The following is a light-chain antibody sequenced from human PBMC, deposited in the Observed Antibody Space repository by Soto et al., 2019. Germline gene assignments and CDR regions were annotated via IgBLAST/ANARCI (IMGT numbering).Light chain of an antibody. J-gene: IGKJ1*01. CDR2: GAS. CDR1: QSVSSNY. Sequence: EVVLTQSPGTLSLSGGQRANLSCSASQSVSSNYLAWYQQKPGQAPRLLXYGASSRATGIPDRFSGSGSGTDFTLTIRRLEPEDFAVYYCQQYGSSYPWTFGQGTKVDIK. V-gene: IGKV3-20*01. CDR3: QQYGSSYPWT.